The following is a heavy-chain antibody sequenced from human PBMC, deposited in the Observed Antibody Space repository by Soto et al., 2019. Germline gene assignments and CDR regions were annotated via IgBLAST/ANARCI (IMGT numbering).Heavy chain of an antibody. V-gene: IGHV4-59*01. CDR1: GDSMSGSY. D-gene: IGHD3-10*01. CDR3: ARFRRNYFDY. J-gene: IGHJ4*02. Sequence: SETLSLTCTVSGDSMSGSYWSWIRQTPGKGLEWIGYINYVGRTSFYSPSLQSRVTISLDSSKNQFSLILSSVTAADTAVYFCARFRRNYFDYWGQGTQVTVSS. CDR2: INYVGRTS.